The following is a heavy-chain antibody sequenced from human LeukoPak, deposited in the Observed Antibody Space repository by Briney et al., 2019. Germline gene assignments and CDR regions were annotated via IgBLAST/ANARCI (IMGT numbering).Heavy chain of an antibody. Sequence: GGSLRLSCAASGFTFSSYSMNWVRQAPGKGLEWVSAISGSGGSTYYADSVKGRFTISRDNSKNTLYLQMNSLRAEDTAVYYCATPPRDYCSSTSCYFDYWGQGTLVTVSS. D-gene: IGHD2-2*01. CDR3: ATPPRDYCSSTSCYFDY. J-gene: IGHJ4*02. CDR1: GFTFSSYS. V-gene: IGHV3-23*01. CDR2: ISGSGGST.